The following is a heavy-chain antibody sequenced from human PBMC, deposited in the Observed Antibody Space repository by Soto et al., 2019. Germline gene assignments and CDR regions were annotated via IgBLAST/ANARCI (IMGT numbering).Heavy chain of an antibody. CDR3: AHPRGYGVFDAYDI. D-gene: IGHD4-17*01. CDR2: ISGSGAST. Sequence: GGSLRLSCEAFGFTFSTYAMIWVRQAPGKGLEWVSAISGSGASTYYADSVKGRFTISRDNSINTLYVQMSSLRTEDTAVYYCAHPRGYGVFDAYDIWGQGTMVTVSS. J-gene: IGHJ3*02. CDR1: GFTFSTYA. V-gene: IGHV3-23*01.